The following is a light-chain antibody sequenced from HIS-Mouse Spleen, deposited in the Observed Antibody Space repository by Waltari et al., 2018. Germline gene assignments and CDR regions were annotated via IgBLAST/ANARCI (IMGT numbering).Light chain of an antibody. Sequence: QSALTQPASVSGSPGQSITIPCPGTRSAVGGYNYLSWYQHHPGKAPKLMIYDVSNRPSGVSNRFSGSKSGNTASLTISGLQAEDEADYYCSSYTSSSTYVFGTGTKVTVL. CDR1: RSAVGGYNY. CDR2: DVS. J-gene: IGLJ1*01. CDR3: SSYTSSSTYV. V-gene: IGLV2-14*03.